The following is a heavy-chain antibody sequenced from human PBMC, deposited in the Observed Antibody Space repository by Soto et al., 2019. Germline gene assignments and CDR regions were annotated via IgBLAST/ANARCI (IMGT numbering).Heavy chain of an antibody. Sequence: ASVKVSCKVSGYTLTELSMHWVRQAPGKGLEWMGGFNADNGTAKYSQKFQGRVTITRDTSASTAYMELSSLRSEDTAVYYCARGSYGSGSYHDYWGQGTLVTVSS. D-gene: IGHD3-10*01. CDR3: ARGSYGSGSYHDY. CDR1: GYTLTELS. CDR2: FNADNGTA. J-gene: IGHJ4*02. V-gene: IGHV1-24*01.